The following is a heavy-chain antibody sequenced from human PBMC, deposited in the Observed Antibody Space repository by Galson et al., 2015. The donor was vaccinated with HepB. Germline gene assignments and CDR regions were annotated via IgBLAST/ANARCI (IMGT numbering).Heavy chain of an antibody. CDR3: ATQKYDGMDV. J-gene: IGHJ6*02. Sequence: SLRLSCAASGFTFSSSAMSWARQAPGKGLEWVSAISGSGGRTYYADSVKGRFTISRDNSKNTLYLQMNSLRDGDTAVYYCATQKYDGMDVWGQGTTVTVSS. CDR2: ISGSGGRT. V-gene: IGHV3-23*01. CDR1: GFTFSSSA. D-gene: IGHD2/OR15-2a*01.